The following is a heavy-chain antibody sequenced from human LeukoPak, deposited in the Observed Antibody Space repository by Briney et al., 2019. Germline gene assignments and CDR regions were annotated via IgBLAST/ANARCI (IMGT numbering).Heavy chain of an antibody. CDR1: GGTFSSYA. V-gene: IGHV1-69*13. CDR3: ASLTYYYDSSASMLNRYYFDY. J-gene: IGHJ4*02. CDR2: IIPIFGTA. D-gene: IGHD3-22*01. Sequence: SVKVSCKASGGTFSSYAISWVRQAPGQGPEWMGGIIPIFGTANYAQKFQGRVTITADESTSTAYMELSSLRSEDTAVYYCASLTYYYDSSASMLNRYYFDYWGQGTLVTVSS.